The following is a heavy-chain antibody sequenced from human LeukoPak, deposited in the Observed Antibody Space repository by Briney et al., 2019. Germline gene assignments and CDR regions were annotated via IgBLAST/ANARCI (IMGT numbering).Heavy chain of an antibody. CDR3: ARIYCSSTSCYLDWYFDL. CDR2: IYYSGST. V-gene: IGHV4-39*01. D-gene: IGHD2-2*01. J-gene: IGHJ2*01. CDR1: GGSISSSSYY. Sequence: KASETLSLTCTVSGGSISSSSYYWGWIRQPPGKGLEWIGSIYYSGSTYYNPSLKSRFTISVDTSKKQFSLKLSSVTAADTAVYYCARIYCSSTSCYLDWYFDLWGRGTLVTVSS.